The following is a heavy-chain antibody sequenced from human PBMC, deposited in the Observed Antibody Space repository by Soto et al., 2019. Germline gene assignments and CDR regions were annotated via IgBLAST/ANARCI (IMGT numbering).Heavy chain of an antibody. CDR3: ARETPSAAAAYFFYGLDV. CDR1: GGTFSRYF. D-gene: IGHD6-13*01. CDR2: IIPVFGSA. Sequence: QVQLVQSGAEVKKAGSSVKVSCKVSGGTFSRYFINWVRQAPGQGLEWVGGIIPVFGSASFAEKLQGRVTITADESTSTAYMELSSLRSDDTAVDYCARETPSAAAAYFFYGLDVWGQGTTVTVPS. V-gene: IGHV1-69*01. J-gene: IGHJ6*02.